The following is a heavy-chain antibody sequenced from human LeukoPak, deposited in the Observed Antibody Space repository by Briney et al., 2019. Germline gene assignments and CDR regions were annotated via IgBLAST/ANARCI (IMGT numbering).Heavy chain of an antibody. D-gene: IGHD2-2*01. CDR1: GGTFSSYA. V-gene: IGHV1-69*05. J-gene: IGHJ6*03. Sequence: ASVKVSCKASGGTFSSYAISWVRQAPGQGLEWMGGIIPIFGTANYAQKFQGRVTITTDESTSSAYMELSSLRSEDTAVYYCARSSTNYYYYYMDVWGKGTTVTVSS. CDR2: IIPIFGTA. CDR3: ARSSTNYYYYYMDV.